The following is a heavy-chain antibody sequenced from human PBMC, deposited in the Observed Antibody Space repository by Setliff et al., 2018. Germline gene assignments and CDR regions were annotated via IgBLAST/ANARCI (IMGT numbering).Heavy chain of an antibody. V-gene: IGHV4-34*01. CDR2: INHSGST. D-gene: IGHD6-13*01. CDR3: AREEVWRSSWEKNYYYYGMDV. Sequence: PSETLSLTCAVYGGSFSAYYWSWIRQPPGKGLEWIGEINHSGSTIYNPSLKSRVTISVDTSKNQFSLMLNSVTAADTAVYYCAREEVWRSSWEKNYYYYGMDVWGQGTTVTVSS. J-gene: IGHJ6*02. CDR1: GGSFSAYY.